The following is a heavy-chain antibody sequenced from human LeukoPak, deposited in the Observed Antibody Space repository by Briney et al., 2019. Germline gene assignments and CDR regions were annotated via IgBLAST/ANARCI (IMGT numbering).Heavy chain of an antibody. V-gene: IGHV3-74*01. CDR1: EFTFSYYW. CDR3: ARDDSNGIDY. D-gene: IGHD6-19*01. J-gene: IGHJ4*02. Sequence: GGSLRLSCVASEFTFSYYWMYWVRQAPGQGPVSVSRISSDGSSTTYAESVKGRSTISRDNAKNTLYLQMNSLRAEDTAIFYCARDDSNGIDYWGQGTLVTVSS. CDR2: ISSDGSST.